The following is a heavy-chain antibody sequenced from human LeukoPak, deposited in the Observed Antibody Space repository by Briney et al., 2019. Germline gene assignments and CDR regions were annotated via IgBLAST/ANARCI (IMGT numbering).Heavy chain of an antibody. V-gene: IGHV3-21*04. CDR2: ISSSSSYI. CDR3: AKDGRVLRFLDGWFDP. D-gene: IGHD3-3*01. J-gene: IGHJ5*02. CDR1: GFTFSSYS. Sequence: GGSLGLSCAASGFTFSSYSMNWVRQAPGKGLEWVSSISSSSSYIYYADSVKGRFTISRDNAKNSLYLQMNSLRAEDTAVYYCAKDGRVLRFLDGWFDPWGQGTLVTVSS.